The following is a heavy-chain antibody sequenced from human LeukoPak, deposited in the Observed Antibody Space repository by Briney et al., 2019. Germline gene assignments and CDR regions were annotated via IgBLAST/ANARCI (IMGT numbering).Heavy chain of an antibody. Sequence: PSETLSLTCTVSGYSISSGYYWGWIRQPPGKGLEWIGSIYHGGTTYYNPSLKSRVTISVDTSKNQFPLKLSSVTAADTAVYYCARLPGGSDAFDIWGQGTMVTVSS. V-gene: IGHV4-38-2*02. CDR2: IYHGGTT. D-gene: IGHD5-12*01. CDR3: ARLPGGSDAFDI. CDR1: GYSISSGYY. J-gene: IGHJ3*02.